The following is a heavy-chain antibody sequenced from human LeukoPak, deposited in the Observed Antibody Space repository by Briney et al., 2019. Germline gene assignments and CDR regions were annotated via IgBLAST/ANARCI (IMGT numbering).Heavy chain of an antibody. V-gene: IGHV3-53*01. CDR1: GFTVSSNY. CDR3: ARERSGWSYTFDY. CDR2: IYSDGST. Sequence: GGSLRLSCAASGFTVSSNYMSWVRQAPGKGLEWVSIIYSDGSTYYEDSVKGRFTISRDNSKNTLYLQMNSLRAEDTAVYYCARERSGWSYTFDYWGQGTLVTVSS. J-gene: IGHJ4*02. D-gene: IGHD6-19*01.